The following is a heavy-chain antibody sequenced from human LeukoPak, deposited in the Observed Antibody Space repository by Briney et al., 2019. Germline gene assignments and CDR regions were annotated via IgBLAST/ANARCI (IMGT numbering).Heavy chain of an antibody. V-gene: IGHV3-23*01. CDR3: AKDKWYSSSWYIFDY. D-gene: IGHD6-13*01. Sequence: GGSLRLSCAASGFTFSSYAMSWVRQAPGKGLEWVSAISGSGGSTYYADSVQGRFTISRDNSKNTLYLQMNSLRAEDTAVYYCAKDKWYSSSWYIFDYWGQGTLVTVSS. CDR1: GFTFSSYA. CDR2: ISGSGGST. J-gene: IGHJ4*02.